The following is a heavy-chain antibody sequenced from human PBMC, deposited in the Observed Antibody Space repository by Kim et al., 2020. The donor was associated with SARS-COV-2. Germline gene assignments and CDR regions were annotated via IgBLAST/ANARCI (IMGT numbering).Heavy chain of an antibody. D-gene: IGHD5-12*01. CDR1: GGSINNSSYY. Sequence: SETLSLTCTVSGGSINNSSYYWGWIRQPPGKGLEWIGSVYYSGTTYYTPSLKSRVTISVDTSNNHFSLRLSSVTAADTAVYHCARLGSGVGWFDPWGQAT. J-gene: IGHJ5*02. CDR2: VYYSGTT. V-gene: IGHV4-39*02. CDR3: ARLGSGVGWFDP.